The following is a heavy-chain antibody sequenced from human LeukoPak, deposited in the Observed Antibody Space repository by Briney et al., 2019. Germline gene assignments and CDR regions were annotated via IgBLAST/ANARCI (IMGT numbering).Heavy chain of an antibody. CDR3: ARDRGYCSSTNCPHDTFDI. D-gene: IGHD2-2*01. Sequence: GGSLRLSCAASGFTFSNYWMSWVRQAPGKGLEWVANIKQDGSEKYYVDSVKGRFTISRDNAKNSLYLQMNSLRAEDTAVYYCARDRGYCSSTNCPHDTFDIWGQGTMVTVSS. J-gene: IGHJ3*02. V-gene: IGHV3-7*01. CDR2: IKQDGSEK. CDR1: GFTFSNYW.